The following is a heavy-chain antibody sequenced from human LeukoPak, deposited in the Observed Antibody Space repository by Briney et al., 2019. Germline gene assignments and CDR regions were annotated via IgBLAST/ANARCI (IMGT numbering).Heavy chain of an antibody. J-gene: IGHJ4*02. CDR3: ARARHVRGYSNTWYDY. Sequence: GGSLRLSCAASGFPFGNHDMHWVRQPTGKGLEWVSSISLAGDTYYIGSVKGRFTISRENAKNSLYLQMNSLRAEDTAVYYCARARHVRGYSNTWYDYWGPGTLVTVSS. CDR2: ISLAGDT. CDR1: GFPFGNHD. D-gene: IGHD6-13*01. V-gene: IGHV3-13*01.